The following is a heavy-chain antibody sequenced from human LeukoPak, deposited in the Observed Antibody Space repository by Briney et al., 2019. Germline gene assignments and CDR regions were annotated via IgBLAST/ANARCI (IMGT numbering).Heavy chain of an antibody. D-gene: IGHD3-10*01. J-gene: IGHJ5*02. V-gene: IGHV4-34*01. CDR3: ARALYGSGSRWFDP. CDR1: GGSFSGYY. CDR2: INHSGST. Sequence: SETLSLTCAVYGGSFSGYYWRWIRQPPGKGLEWIGEINHSGSTNYNPSLKSGVTISVDTSKNQFSLNLSSVTAADTAVYYCARALYGSGSRWFDPWGQGTLVTVSS.